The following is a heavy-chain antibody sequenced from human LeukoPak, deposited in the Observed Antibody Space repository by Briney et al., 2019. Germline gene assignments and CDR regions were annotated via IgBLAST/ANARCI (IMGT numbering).Heavy chain of an antibody. J-gene: IGHJ5*02. CDR2: ISYDGSNK. Sequence: GGSLRLSCAASGFTFSSYGMHWVRQAPGKGLEWVAVISYDGSNKYYADSVKGRFTISRDNARNSLYLQMNSLSTEDTALYYCARDAASGNNWFDPWGQGTLVTVSS. CDR1: GFTFSSYG. V-gene: IGHV3-30*03. CDR3: ARDAASGNNWFDP. D-gene: IGHD3-3*01.